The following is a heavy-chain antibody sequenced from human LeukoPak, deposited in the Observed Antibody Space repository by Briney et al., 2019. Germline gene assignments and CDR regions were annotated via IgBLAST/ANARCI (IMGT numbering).Heavy chain of an antibody. CDR3: ASRGGGLDY. CDR1: GFTFSSYA. Sequence: PGGSLRLSCAASGFTFSSYAMHWVRQAPGKGLEWVAVISYDGSNKYYADSVKGRFTISRDNSKNTLYLQMNSLRAEDTAVYYCASRGGGLDYWGQGTLVTVSS. D-gene: IGHD2-15*01. V-gene: IGHV3-30-3*01. J-gene: IGHJ4*02. CDR2: ISYDGSNK.